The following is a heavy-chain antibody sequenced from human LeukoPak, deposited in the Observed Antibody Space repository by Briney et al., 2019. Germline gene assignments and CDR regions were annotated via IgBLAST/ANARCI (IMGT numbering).Heavy chain of an antibody. J-gene: IGHJ4*02. CDR2: ITPASDGM. CDR1: GFTFSSFS. CDR3: ARDPNRIAVAGTLASYDY. D-gene: IGHD6-19*01. Sequence: GGSLRLSCAASGFTFSSFSMNWVRLAPGKGLEWIAHITPASDGMYYADSVKGRFTISRDNAKNSLYLQMNSLRDEDTAVYYCARDPNRIAVAGTLASYDYWGQGTLVTVSS. V-gene: IGHV3-48*02.